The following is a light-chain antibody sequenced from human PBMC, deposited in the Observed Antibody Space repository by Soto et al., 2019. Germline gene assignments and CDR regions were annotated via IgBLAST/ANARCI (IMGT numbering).Light chain of an antibody. CDR3: QQYGSSPPYT. Sequence: EIVLTQSPGTLSLSPGEIATLSCRASQSVSSSYLAWYQQKPGQAPRLLIYGASSRATGIPNRFSGTGSGTDFQLTISRLEPEDFAVYSCQQYGSSPPYTFGQGTKLEIK. J-gene: IGKJ2*01. V-gene: IGKV3-20*01. CDR1: QSVSSSY. CDR2: GAS.